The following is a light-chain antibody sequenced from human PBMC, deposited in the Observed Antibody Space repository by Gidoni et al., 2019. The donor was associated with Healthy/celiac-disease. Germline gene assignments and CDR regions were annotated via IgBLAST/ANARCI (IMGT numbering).Light chain of an antibody. CDR3: QQYGSTPKLT. Sequence: EIVSTQSPRTLSLSPGERATLTCSASQSVSSSYLAWYQQKPGQAPRTLIYDAASRATGLPDRFSGSGSGTDFTLTISRLEPEDFAVYYCQQYGSTPKLTFGGGTKVEIK. CDR2: DAA. J-gene: IGKJ4*01. V-gene: IGKV3-20*01. CDR1: QSVSSSY.